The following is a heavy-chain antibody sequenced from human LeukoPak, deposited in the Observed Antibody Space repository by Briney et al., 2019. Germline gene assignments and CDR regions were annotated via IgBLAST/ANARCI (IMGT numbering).Heavy chain of an antibody. Sequence: GGSLRLSCAASGFTFSNAWMSWVRQAPGKGLEWVGRIKSKTVGGATDYAAPVKGRFTISRDDSKNTLYLQMNSLKTEDTAVYYCTTDGWGATGFDYWGQGTLVTVSS. D-gene: IGHD1-26*01. CDR2: IKSKTVGGAT. CDR1: GFTFSNAW. V-gene: IGHV3-15*01. J-gene: IGHJ4*02. CDR3: TTDGWGATGFDY.